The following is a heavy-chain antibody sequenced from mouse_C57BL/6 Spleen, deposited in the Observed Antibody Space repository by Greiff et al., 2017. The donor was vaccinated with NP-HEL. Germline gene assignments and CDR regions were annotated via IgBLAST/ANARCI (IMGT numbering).Heavy chain of an antibody. CDR2: FYPGSGSI. V-gene: IGHV1-62-2*01. CDR1: GYTFTEYT. J-gene: IGHJ4*01. Sequence: QVQLQQSGAELVKPGASVKLSCKASGYTFTEYTIHWVKQRSGQGLEWIGWFYPGSGSIKYNEKFKDKATLTADKSSSTVYMELSRLTSEDSAVYFCARHEGGYGSRNYYAMDYWGQGTSVTVSS. CDR3: ARHEGGYGSRNYYAMDY. D-gene: IGHD1-1*01.